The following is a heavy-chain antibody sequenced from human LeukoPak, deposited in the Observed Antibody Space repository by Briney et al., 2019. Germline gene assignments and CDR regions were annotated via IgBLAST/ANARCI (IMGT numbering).Heavy chain of an antibody. CDR1: GDSVSSNSAA. J-gene: IGHJ6*04. CDR3: ARDRVLLWFGESFPLWYYGMDV. V-gene: IGHV6-1*01. D-gene: IGHD3-10*01. Sequence: SQTLSLTCAISGDSVSSNSAAWNWIRQSPSRGLEWLGRTYYRSKWYNDYAVSVKSRITINPDTSKNQFSLQLNSVTPEDTAVYYCARDRVLLWFGESFPLWYYGMDVWGKGTTVTVSS. CDR2: TYYRSKWYN.